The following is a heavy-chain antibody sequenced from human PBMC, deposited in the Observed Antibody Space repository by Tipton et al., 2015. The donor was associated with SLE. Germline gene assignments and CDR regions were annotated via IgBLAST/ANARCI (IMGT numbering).Heavy chain of an antibody. D-gene: IGHD2-15*01. V-gene: IGHV3-72*01. CDR1: GLTFNDRH. CDR3: VRDSSLYSFDT. CDR2: IRNKGQSYTT. Sequence: SLRLSCVASGLTFNDRHMDWVRQAPGKGLEWVARIRNKGQSYTTEYAASVKGRFSISRNDSKNSVSLHMNSLKTEDTAVYYCVRDSSLYSFDTWGQGTMVTVFS. J-gene: IGHJ3*02.